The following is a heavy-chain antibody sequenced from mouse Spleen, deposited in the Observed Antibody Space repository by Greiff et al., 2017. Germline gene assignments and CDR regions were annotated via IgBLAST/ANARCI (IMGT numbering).Heavy chain of an antibody. V-gene: IGHV5-6-3*01. D-gene: IGHD3-1*01. J-gene: IGHJ2*01. CDR1: GFTFSSYG. CDR3: ARDTARATFAY. CDR2: INSNGGST. Sequence: EVQLVESGGGLVQPGGSLKLSCAASGFTFSSYGMSWVRQTPDKRLELVATINSNGGSTYYPDSVKGRFTISRDNAKNTLYLQMSSLKSEDTAMYYCARDTARATFAYWGQGTTLTVSS.